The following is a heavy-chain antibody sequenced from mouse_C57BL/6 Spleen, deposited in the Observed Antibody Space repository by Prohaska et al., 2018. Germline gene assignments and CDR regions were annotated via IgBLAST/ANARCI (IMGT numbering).Heavy chain of an antibody. CDR2: IYPGSGST. Sequence: LKMSCKASGYTFTSYWITWVKQRPGQGLEWIGDIYPGSGSTNYNEKFKSKATLTVDTSSSTAYMQLSSLTSEDSAVYYCVSTTASRGYFDYWGQGTALTVSS. D-gene: IGHD1-2*01. CDR3: VSTTASRGYFDY. J-gene: IGHJ2*01. V-gene: IGHV1-55*01. CDR1: GYTFTSYW.